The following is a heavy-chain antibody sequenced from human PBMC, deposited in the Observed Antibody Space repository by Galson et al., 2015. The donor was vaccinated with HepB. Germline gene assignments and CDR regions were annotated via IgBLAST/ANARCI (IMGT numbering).Heavy chain of an antibody. D-gene: IGHD6-13*01. CDR2: INPSGDSA. Sequence: SVKVSCKASGYTFTSYYMFWVRQAPGQGLEWMGLINPSGDSATYSQKFQGTVTMTRDTSTSTVYMELSSLRSEDTAVYYCATSGTGAAAGVVWFDPWGQGTLVTVSS. J-gene: IGHJ5*02. CDR3: ATSGTGAAAGVVWFDP. V-gene: IGHV1-46*01. CDR1: GYTFTSYY.